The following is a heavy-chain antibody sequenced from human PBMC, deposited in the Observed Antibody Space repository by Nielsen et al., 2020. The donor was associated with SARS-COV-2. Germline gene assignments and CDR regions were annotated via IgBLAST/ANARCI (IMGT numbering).Heavy chain of an antibody. J-gene: IGHJ6*02. CDR2: ISGSGGST. V-gene: IGHV3-23*01. Sequence: WIRQPPGKGLEWVSAISGSGGSTYYADSVKGRFTISRDNSKNTLYLQMNSLRAEDTAVYYCAKEKLGYGDYGDYYYGMDVWGQGTTVTVSS. CDR3: AKEKLGYGDYGDYYYGMDV. D-gene: IGHD4-17*01.